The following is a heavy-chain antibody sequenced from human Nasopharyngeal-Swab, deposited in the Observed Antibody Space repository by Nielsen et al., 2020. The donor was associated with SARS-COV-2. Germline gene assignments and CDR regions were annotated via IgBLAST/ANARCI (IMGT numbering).Heavy chain of an antibody. Sequence: ESLKISCAASGFTFSSFWMHWVRQVPGKGLVWISRIGGDGSSTSCADSVKGRLTISRDNAKNTLYPQINTLTGEDTAVYHCARGSGPHGSWDYWGQGTLVTVSS. V-gene: IGHV3-74*01. CDR1: GFTFSSFW. D-gene: IGHD6-19*01. J-gene: IGHJ4*02. CDR2: IGGDGSST. CDR3: ARGSGPHGSWDY.